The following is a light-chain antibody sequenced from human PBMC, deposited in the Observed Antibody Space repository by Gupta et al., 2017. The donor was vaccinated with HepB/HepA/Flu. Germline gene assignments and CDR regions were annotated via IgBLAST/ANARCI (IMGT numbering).Light chain of an antibody. Sequence: EIVLTQSPGTLSLSPGERATLSCRASQSVSNSYLAWYQQKPGQAPRLLIYDASSRATGIPDRFSGSGSGTDFTLTISRLEPEDSAVYHCHQYGSSPRTFGQGTRVEI. CDR2: DAS. CDR3: HQYGSSPRT. V-gene: IGKV3-20*01. CDR1: QSVSNSY. J-gene: IGKJ1*01.